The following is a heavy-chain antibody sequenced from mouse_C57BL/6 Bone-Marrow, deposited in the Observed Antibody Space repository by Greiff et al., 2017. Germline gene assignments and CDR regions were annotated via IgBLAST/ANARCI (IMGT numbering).Heavy chain of an antibody. Sequence: QVQLQQSGAELAKPGASVKLSCKASGYTFTSYWMHWVKQRPGQGLEWIGYINPSSGYTKYNQKFKDKATLSADKSSSTAYMQLSSLTYEDSAVYYCARSYYYGSSHDYYAMDYWGQGTSVTVSS. CDR1: GYTFTSYW. D-gene: IGHD1-1*01. CDR2: INPSSGYT. V-gene: IGHV1-7*01. CDR3: ARSYYYGSSHDYYAMDY. J-gene: IGHJ4*01.